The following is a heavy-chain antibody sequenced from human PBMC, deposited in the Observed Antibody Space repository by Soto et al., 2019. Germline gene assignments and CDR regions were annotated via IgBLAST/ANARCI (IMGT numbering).Heavy chain of an antibody. CDR1: GFTFSSYG. Sequence: QVQLVESGGGVVQPGRSLRLSCAASGFTFSSYGMHWVRQAPGKGLEWVAVISYDGSNKYYADSVKGRFTISRDNSKNTLYLQMNSLRAEDTAVYYCAKVAVRDYYYYYDMDVWGKGTTVTVSS. CDR2: ISYDGSNK. V-gene: IGHV3-30*18. D-gene: IGHD2-8*01. J-gene: IGHJ6*03. CDR3: AKVAVRDYYYYYDMDV.